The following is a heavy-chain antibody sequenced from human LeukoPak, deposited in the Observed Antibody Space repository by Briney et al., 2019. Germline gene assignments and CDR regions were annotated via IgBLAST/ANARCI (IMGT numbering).Heavy chain of an antibody. CDR2: INPSGGST. V-gene: IGHV1-46*01. D-gene: IGHD6-6*01. CDR1: GGTFSSYA. J-gene: IGHJ4*02. CDR3: ARDQSIAARPFDY. Sequence: ASVKVSCKASGGTFSSYAISWVRQAPGQGLEWMGIINPSGGSTSYALKFQGRVTMTRDTSTSTVYMELSSLRSEDTAVYYCARDQSIAARPFDYWGQGTLVTASS.